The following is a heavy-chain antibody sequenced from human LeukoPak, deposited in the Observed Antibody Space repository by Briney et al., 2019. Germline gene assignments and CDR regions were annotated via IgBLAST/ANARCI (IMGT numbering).Heavy chain of an antibody. V-gene: IGHV3-23*01. CDR2: ISGSGGST. D-gene: IGHD6-19*01. Sequence: PGGSLRLSCAASGFTFSSYAMSSVRQAPGKGLEWVSAISGSGGSTYYADSVKGRFTISRDNSKNTLYLQMNSLRAEDTAVYYCAKEREQWLVLGVVVYWGQGTLVTVSS. CDR3: AKEREQWLVLGVVVY. CDR1: GFTFSSYA. J-gene: IGHJ4*02.